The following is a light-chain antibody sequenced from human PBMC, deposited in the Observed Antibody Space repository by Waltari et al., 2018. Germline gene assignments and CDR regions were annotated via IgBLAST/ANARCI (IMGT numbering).Light chain of an antibody. CDR1: SGSFAGTY. V-gene: IGLV6-57*03. Sequence: NFVLTQPQSVSESPGKTVTISCTRSSGSFAGTYVQCYQLRPGSAPTTVIYADDQRPSGVPDRFSGSIDRSSNSASLTISGLKTEDEADYYCQSYDYSTWIFGGGTKLTVL. J-gene: IGLJ3*02. CDR2: ADD. CDR3: QSYDYSTWI.